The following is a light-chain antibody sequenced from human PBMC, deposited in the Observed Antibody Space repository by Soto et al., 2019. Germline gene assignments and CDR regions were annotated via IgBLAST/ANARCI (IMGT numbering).Light chain of an antibody. V-gene: IGKV3-20*01. CDR1: QSVGSIY. J-gene: IGKJ1*01. CDR3: QQYGSSPTT. Sequence: DIVLTQSPGTLSLSPGERATLSCRASQSVGSIYLAWYQQKPGQAPRLLIYGASIRATGIPARFSGSGSGTAFTLTISSLQPEDFAVYYCQQYGSSPTTFGQGTKVDIK. CDR2: GAS.